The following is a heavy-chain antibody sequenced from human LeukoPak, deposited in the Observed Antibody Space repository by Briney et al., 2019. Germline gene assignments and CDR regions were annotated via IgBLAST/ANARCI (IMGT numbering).Heavy chain of an antibody. Sequence: GGSLRLSCTASGFVLSDYGMHWVRQAPAKGLDWVAFGRNDGSNEYYVGSVKGRFTISRDKSKNTLYLQMNSLRAEDTAVYSCAKESDSGYHSEGPKTWGLGTLVTVSS. J-gene: IGHJ5*02. D-gene: IGHD5-12*01. V-gene: IGHV3-30*02. CDR1: GFVLSDYG. CDR3: AKESDSGYHSEGPKT. CDR2: GRNDGSNE.